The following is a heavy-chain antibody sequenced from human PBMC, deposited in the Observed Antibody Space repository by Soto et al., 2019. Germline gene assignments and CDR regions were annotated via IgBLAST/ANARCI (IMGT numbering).Heavy chain of an antibody. V-gene: IGHV1-69*13. D-gene: IGHD2-2*01. CDR2: IIPIFGTA. CDR3: ARLYCSSPSCYSVGAFEI. CDR1: GGTFSSYA. J-gene: IGHJ3*02. Sequence: ASVKVSCKASGGTFSSYAISWVRQAPGQGLEWMGGIIPIFGTANYAQKFQGRVTITADESTSTAYMELSSLRSEDTAVYYCARLYCSSPSCYSVGAFEIRGQGTMVTVSS.